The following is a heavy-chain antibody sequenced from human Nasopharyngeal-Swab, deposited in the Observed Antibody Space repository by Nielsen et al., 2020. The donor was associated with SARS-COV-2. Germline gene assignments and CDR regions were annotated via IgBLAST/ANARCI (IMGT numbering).Heavy chain of an antibody. D-gene: IGHD3-10*01. CDR1: GFTFSSYA. J-gene: IGHJ4*02. CDR3: AKGPRRLWFGELPLDY. CDR2: ISGSGGST. Sequence: SCAASGFTFSSYAMSWVRQAPGKGLEWVSAISGSGGSTYYADSVKGWFTISRDNSKNTLYLQMNSLRAEDTAVYYCAKGPRRLWFGELPLDYWGQGTLVTVSS. V-gene: IGHV3-23*01.